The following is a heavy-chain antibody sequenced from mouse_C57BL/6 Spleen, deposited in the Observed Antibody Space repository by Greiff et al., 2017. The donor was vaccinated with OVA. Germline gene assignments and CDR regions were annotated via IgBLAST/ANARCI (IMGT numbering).Heavy chain of an antibody. V-gene: IGHV5-9-1*02. D-gene: IGHD2-2*01. J-gene: IGHJ1*03. CDR1: GFTFSSYA. CDR3: TRSTMVTTGYFDV. CDR2: ISSGGDYI. Sequence: EVKLVESGEGLVKPGGSLKLSSAASGFTFSSYAMSWVRQTPEKRLEWVAYISSGGDYIYYADTVKGRFTISRDNARNTLYLQMSSLKSEDTAMYYCTRSTMVTTGYFDVWGTGTTVTVSS.